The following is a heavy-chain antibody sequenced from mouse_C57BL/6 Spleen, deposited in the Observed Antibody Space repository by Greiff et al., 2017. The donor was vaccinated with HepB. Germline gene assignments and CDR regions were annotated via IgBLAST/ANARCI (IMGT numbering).Heavy chain of an antibody. Sequence: EVKLLESGPGLVKPSQSLSLTCSVTGYSITSGYYWNWIRQFPGNKLEWMGYISYDGSNNYNPSLKNRISITRDTSKNQFFLKLNSVTTEDTATYYCARDRITTVVAPFDYWGQGTTLTVSS. CDR2: ISYDGSN. V-gene: IGHV3-6*01. J-gene: IGHJ2*01. CDR3: ARDRITTVVAPFDY. D-gene: IGHD1-1*01. CDR1: GYSITSGYY.